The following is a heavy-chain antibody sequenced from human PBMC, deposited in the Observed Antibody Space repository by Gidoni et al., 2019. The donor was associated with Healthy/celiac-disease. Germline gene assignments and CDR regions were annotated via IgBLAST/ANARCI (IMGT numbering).Heavy chain of an antibody. CDR2: IYYSGST. V-gene: IGHV4-30-4*01. D-gene: IGHD1-7*01. CDR3: AINWNYARDAFDI. Sequence: QVQLQESGPGLVKPSQTLSLTCTVSGGSISSGDYYWSWIRQPPGKGLEWMGYIYYSGSTYYNPSLKSRVTISVDTSKNQFSLKLSSVTAADTAVYYCAINWNYARDAFDIWGQGTMVTVSS. J-gene: IGHJ3*02. CDR1: GGSISSGDYY.